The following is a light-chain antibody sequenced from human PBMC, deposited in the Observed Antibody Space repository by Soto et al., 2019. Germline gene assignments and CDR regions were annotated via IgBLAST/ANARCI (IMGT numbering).Light chain of an antibody. Sequence: EIVLTQSPATLSLSPGERATLSYRASQSVSSYLAWYQQKPGQAPRLLIYDATNRDTGIPASFSGSRSGTDYILTSSSLEPEDFAVYYCQQRSNWPPVTFGGGTKVEIK. CDR2: DAT. J-gene: IGKJ4*01. CDR1: QSVSSY. CDR3: QQRSNWPPVT. V-gene: IGKV3-11*01.